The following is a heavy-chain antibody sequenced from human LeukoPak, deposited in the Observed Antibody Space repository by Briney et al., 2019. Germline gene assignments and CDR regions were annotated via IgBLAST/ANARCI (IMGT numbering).Heavy chain of an antibody. CDR2: ISGDGGST. D-gene: IGHD3-10*01. Sequence: PGGSLRLSCAASAIPFGDYTMLWVRQAPGKGLEWVSVISGDGGSTYYADSVKGRFTISRDTNRNSLHLQMNSLRAEGMALYYCAKETYGSGSGSVYAWNAFDIWGQGTMVTVSS. V-gene: IGHV3-43*02. CDR1: AIPFGDYT. J-gene: IGHJ3*02. CDR3: AKETYGSGSGSVYAWNAFDI.